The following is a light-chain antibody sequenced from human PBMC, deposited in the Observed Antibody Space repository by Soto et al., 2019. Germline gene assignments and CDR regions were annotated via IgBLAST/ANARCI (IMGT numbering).Light chain of an antibody. J-gene: IGKJ4*01. CDR2: GTS. CDR3: QQYNSWPLT. CDR1: QSVSSSY. Sequence: EIFLTQSPGTLSSSPLEIASLSFMSSQSVSSSYLAWYQHKPGQAPRLLISGTSSRATGIPDRFSGSGAGTDFTLTISRLEPEDFAVYYCQQYNSWPLTFGGGTKVDIK. V-gene: IGKV3-20*01.